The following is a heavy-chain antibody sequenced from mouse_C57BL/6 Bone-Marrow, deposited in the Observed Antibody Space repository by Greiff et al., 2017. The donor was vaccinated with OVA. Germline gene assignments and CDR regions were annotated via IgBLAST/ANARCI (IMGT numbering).Heavy chain of an antibody. Sequence: QVQLKESGPELVKPGASVKISCKASGYTFTDYYINWVKQRPGQGLEWIGWIFPGSGSTYYNEKFKGKATLTVDKSSSTAYMLLSSLTSEDSAVYFCARDYYGSSYAFAYWGQGTLVTVSA. V-gene: IGHV1-75*01. CDR3: ARDYYGSSYAFAY. CDR1: GYTFTDYY. CDR2: IFPGSGST. J-gene: IGHJ3*01. D-gene: IGHD1-1*01.